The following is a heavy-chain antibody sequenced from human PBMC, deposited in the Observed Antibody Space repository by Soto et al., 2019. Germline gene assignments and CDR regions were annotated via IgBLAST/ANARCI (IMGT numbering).Heavy chain of an antibody. CDR2: IYYSGST. Sequence: SETLSLTCTVSGGSISSYYWSWIRQPPGKGLEWIGYIYYSGSTNYNPSLKSRVTISVDTSKNQFSLKLSSVTAADTAVYYCARDLAGANDYWGQGTLVTVSS. J-gene: IGHJ4*02. CDR1: GGSISSYY. CDR3: ARDLAGANDY. V-gene: IGHV4-59*01. D-gene: IGHD1-26*01.